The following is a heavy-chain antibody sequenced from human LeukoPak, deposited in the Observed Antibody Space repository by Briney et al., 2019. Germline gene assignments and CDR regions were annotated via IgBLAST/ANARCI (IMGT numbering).Heavy chain of an antibody. Sequence: SETLSLTCTVSGGSISSYYWSWIRQPPGKGLEWIGYIYYSGSTNYNPSLKSRVTISVDTSKNQFSLKLSSVTAADTAVYYCASFPSSSWTAFDYWGQGTLVTVSS. J-gene: IGHJ4*02. D-gene: IGHD6-13*01. CDR1: GGSISSYY. CDR3: ASFPSSSWTAFDY. CDR2: IYYSGST. V-gene: IGHV4-59*01.